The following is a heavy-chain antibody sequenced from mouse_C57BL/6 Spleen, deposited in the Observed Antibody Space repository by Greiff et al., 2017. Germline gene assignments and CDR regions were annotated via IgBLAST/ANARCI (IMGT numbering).Heavy chain of an antibody. J-gene: IGHJ1*03. Sequence: VKLQESGAELVRPGASVTLSCKASGYTFTDYEMHWVKQTPVHGLEWIGAIDPENGGTAYNQKFKGKAILTADKSSSTAYMELRSLTSEDSAVYYCTRATVVAREGYFDVWGTGTTVTVSS. CDR2: IDPENGGT. CDR3: TRATVVAREGYFDV. D-gene: IGHD1-1*01. V-gene: IGHV1-15*01. CDR1: GYTFTDYE.